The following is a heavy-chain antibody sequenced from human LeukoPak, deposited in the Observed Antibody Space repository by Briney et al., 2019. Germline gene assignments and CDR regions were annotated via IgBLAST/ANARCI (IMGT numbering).Heavy chain of an antibody. CDR1: GFTFSSHW. V-gene: IGHV3-48*01. J-gene: IGHJ2*01. CDR2: ISTTGSTI. Sequence: GGSLRLSCAASGFTFSSHWMNWVRQAPGKGLAWVSYISTTGSTIYYADSVKGRFTISRDNAKNSLYLQMNSLRAEDTAVYYCARLPVTGHWYFDLWGRGTLVTVSS. CDR3: ARLPVTGHWYFDL. D-gene: IGHD6-19*01.